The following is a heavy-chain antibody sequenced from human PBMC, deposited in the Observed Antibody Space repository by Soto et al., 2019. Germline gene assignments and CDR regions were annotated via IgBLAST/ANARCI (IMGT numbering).Heavy chain of an antibody. CDR1: GFTFSNYA. V-gene: IGHV3-23*01. CDR2: IGGGDDI. D-gene: IGHD3-3*02. Sequence: GGSLRLSCEASGFTFSNYAMAWVRQTPGEGPEWVSTIGGGDDIFYAESVQGRFIISRDDSRSTMYLQMDNLRVEDTAIYFCAKDSISYNGVYDAFDVWGQGTVVTVSS. J-gene: IGHJ3*01. CDR3: AKDSISYNGVYDAFDV.